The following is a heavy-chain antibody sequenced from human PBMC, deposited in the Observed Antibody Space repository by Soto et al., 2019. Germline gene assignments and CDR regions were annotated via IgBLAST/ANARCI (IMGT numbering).Heavy chain of an antibody. V-gene: IGHV4-39*01. CDR1: GGSISSSSYY. Sequence: SETLSLTCTVSGGSISSSSYYWGWIRQPPGKGLEWIGSIYYSGSTYYNPSLKSRVTISVDTSKNQFSLKLSSVTAADTAVYYCARSPNVWSGYWGDAFDIWGQGTMVTVSS. J-gene: IGHJ3*02. CDR2: IYYSGST. CDR3: ARSPNVWSGYWGDAFDI. D-gene: IGHD3-3*01.